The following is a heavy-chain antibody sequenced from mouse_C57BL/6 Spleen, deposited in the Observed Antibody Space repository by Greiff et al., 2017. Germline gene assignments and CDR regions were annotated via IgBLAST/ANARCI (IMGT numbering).Heavy chain of an antibody. Sequence: QVQLQQPGAELVKPGASVKLSCKASGYTFTSYWMQWVKQRPGQGLEWIGEIDPSDSYTNYNQKFKGKATLTVDPSSSTAYMQLSSLTAEDSAVYYCARDYGNYFDYWGQGTILTVSS. CDR3: ARDYGNYFDY. CDR1: GYTFTSYW. D-gene: IGHD2-1*01. J-gene: IGHJ2*01. V-gene: IGHV1-50*01. CDR2: IDPSDSYT.